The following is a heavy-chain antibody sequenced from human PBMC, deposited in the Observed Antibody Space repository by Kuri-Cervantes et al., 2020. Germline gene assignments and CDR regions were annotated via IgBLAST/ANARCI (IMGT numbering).Heavy chain of an antibody. CDR3: ATAYGGNDNYGMDV. D-gene: IGHD4-23*01. J-gene: IGHJ6*02. CDR2: VSAYNGNT. V-gene: IGHV1-18*01. Sequence: ASVKVSCKASGYTFTSYGISWVRQAPGQGLEWMGWVSAYNGNTNYAQKLQGRVTMTEDTSTDTAYMELSSLRSEDTAVYYCATAYGGNDNYGMDVWGQGTTVTVSS. CDR1: GYTFTSYG.